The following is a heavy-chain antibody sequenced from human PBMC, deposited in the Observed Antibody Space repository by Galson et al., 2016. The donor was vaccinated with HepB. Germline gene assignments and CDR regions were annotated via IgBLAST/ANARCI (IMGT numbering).Heavy chain of an antibody. V-gene: IGHV3-48*01. CDR1: GFIFSSYT. Sequence: SLRLSCAASGFIFSSYTMNWVRQAPGKGLEWVSSIDSSSGTIYWADSLKGRLTVSRDNAKNSLYLQMNSLKTEDTGVYYCTTGESYGGTYRDYWGQGTLVTVSS. CDR2: IDSSSGTI. CDR3: TTGESYGGTYRDY. J-gene: IGHJ4*02. D-gene: IGHD1-26*01.